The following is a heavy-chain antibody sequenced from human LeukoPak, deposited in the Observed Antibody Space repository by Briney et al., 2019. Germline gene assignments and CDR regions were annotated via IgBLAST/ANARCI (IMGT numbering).Heavy chain of an antibody. V-gene: IGHV3-21*01. CDR2: ITSSSSYI. Sequence: GGSLRLSCAASGFTFSSYSMNWVRQAPGKGLEWVSSITSSSSYIYYADSVKGRFTISRDNAKNSLYLQMNSLRAEDTAVYYCARSLSSSWYEAFDIWGQGTMVTVSS. D-gene: IGHD6-13*01. CDR3: ARSLSSSWYEAFDI. J-gene: IGHJ3*02. CDR1: GFTFSSYS.